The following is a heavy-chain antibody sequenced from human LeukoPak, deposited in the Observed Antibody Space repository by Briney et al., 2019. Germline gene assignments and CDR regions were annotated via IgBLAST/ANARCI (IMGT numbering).Heavy chain of an antibody. CDR1: GFTFSTSA. V-gene: IGHV3-30*04. D-gene: IGHD2-8*01. J-gene: IGHJ4*02. CDR2: ISDDGRHN. Sequence: AGGSLRLSCAASGFTFSTSAMNWVRQAPGKGLEWVAVISDDGRHNYYADSVKGRFTISRDNSKSTLYLQMNSLRDDDSAAYFCARVYLERLTAGYFDHWGQGTQVTVSP. CDR3: ARVYLERLTAGYFDH.